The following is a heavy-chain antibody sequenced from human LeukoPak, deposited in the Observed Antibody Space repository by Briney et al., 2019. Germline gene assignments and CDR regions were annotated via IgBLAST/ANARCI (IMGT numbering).Heavy chain of an antibody. Sequence: PGGPLRLSCAASGFTFSIYWMTWVRQAPGKGLEWVANIKEDGSEKNYVDSMKGRFTISRDNAKNSLYLQMNSLRAEDTAVYYCARYYYNDNGYSEDAFDLWGQGTMVTVSS. CDR3: ARYYYNDNGYSEDAFDL. J-gene: IGHJ3*01. V-gene: IGHV3-7*01. CDR2: IKEDGSEK. D-gene: IGHD3-22*01. CDR1: GFTFSIYW.